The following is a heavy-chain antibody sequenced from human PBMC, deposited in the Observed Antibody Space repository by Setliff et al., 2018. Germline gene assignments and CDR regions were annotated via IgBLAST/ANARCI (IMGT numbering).Heavy chain of an antibody. D-gene: IGHD3-3*01. J-gene: IGHJ5*02. CDR3: ARDGYYNFWSGPSLAPNWFDP. V-gene: IGHV3-21*01. CDR1: GFTFSSYS. CDR2: ISSSSSYI. Sequence: PGASLKIPCAASGFTFSSYSMNWVRQAPGKGLEWVSSISSSSSYIYYADSVKGRFTISRDNAKNSLYLQMNSLRAEDTAVYYCARDGYYNFWSGPSLAPNWFDPWGQGTLVTVSS.